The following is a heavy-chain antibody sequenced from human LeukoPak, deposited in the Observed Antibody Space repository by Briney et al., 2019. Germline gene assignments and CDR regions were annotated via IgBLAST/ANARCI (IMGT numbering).Heavy chain of an antibody. V-gene: IGHV3-7*01. D-gene: IGHD2-2*01. CDR1: GFTFSSYW. CDR2: IKQDGSEK. CDR3: ARSEDIVVVPAVRGAFDI. J-gene: IGHJ3*02. Sequence: GGSLRLSCAASGFTFSSYWMSWVRQAPGKGLEWVANIKQDGSEKYYVDSVKGRFTISRDNAKNSLYLQMNSLRAEDTAVYCCARSEDIVVVPAVRGAFDIWGQGTMVTVSS.